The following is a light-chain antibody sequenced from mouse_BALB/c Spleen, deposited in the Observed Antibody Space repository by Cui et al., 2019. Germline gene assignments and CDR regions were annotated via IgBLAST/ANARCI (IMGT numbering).Light chain of an antibody. J-gene: IGKJ5*01. V-gene: IGKV4-59*01. Sequence: QIVLTQSPAIMSASPGEKVTTTCSASSSVSYMHWYQQKSGTSPKRWIYDTSKLASVVPARFSGSGSGTSYSLTISSMEAEDAATYYCQQWSSNPPTFGAGTKLELK. CDR3: QQWSSNPPT. CDR1: SSVSY. CDR2: DTS.